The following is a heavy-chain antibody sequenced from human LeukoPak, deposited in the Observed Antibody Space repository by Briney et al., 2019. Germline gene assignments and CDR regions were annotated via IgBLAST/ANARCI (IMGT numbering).Heavy chain of an antibody. CDR1: GFTFSSYW. V-gene: IGHV3-7*03. J-gene: IGHJ6*02. Sequence: GGSLRLSCAASGFTFSSYWVNWARQAPGKGLEWVASINHNGNVNYYVDSVKGRFTISRDNAKNSLYLQMSNLRAEDTAVYFCARGGGLDVWGQGATVTVSS. CDR2: INHNGNVN. D-gene: IGHD3-16*01. CDR3: ARGGGLDV.